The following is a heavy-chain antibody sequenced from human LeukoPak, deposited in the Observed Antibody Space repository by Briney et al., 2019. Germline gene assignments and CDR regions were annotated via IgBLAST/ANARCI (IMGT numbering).Heavy chain of an antibody. J-gene: IGHJ4*02. V-gene: IGHV1-18*01. Sequence: ASVKVSCKASGYTFTSYGISWVRQAPGQGLEWMGWISAYNGNTNYAQKLQGRVTMTTDTSTSTAYMELRSLRSDDTAVYYCAGGTLYLIWFGELLGANYFDYWGQGTLVTVPS. CDR2: ISAYNGNT. CDR3: AGGTLYLIWFGELLGANYFDY. CDR1: GYTFTSYG. D-gene: IGHD3-10*01.